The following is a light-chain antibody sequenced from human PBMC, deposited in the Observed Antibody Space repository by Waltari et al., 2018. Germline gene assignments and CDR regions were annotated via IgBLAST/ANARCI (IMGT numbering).Light chain of an antibody. CDR2: DSF. J-gene: IGKJ1*01. V-gene: IGKV3-20*01. CDR1: QNIRGAY. CDR3: HQYDTSPQT. Sequence: EVVLTQAPCSPSFSPGERATLSCRASQNIRGAYLAWYQQRPGQAPRLLIYDSFIRATGIPDRFSGSGSGADFTLTISSLAPEDSAVYFCHQYDTSPQTFGQGTKVSIK.